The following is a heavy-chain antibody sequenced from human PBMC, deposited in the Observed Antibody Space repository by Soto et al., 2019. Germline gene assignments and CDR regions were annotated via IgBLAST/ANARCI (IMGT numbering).Heavy chain of an antibody. V-gene: IGHV1-69*13. CDR3: ARDMVRGVGYYYYGMDV. Sequence: VKVSCKASGGTFSIYAISWVRQAPGQGLEWMGGIIPIFGTANYAQKFQGRVTITADESTSTAYMELSSLRSEDTAVYYCARDMVRGVGYYYYGMDVWGQGTTVTVSS. D-gene: IGHD3-10*01. J-gene: IGHJ6*02. CDR2: IIPIFGTA. CDR1: GGTFSIYA.